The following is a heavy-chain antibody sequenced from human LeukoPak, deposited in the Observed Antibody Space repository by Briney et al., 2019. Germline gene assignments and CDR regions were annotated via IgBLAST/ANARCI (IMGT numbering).Heavy chain of an antibody. J-gene: IGHJ3*02. V-gene: IGHV3-21*01. D-gene: IGHD2-2*01. CDR2: SSSSYI. Sequence: SSSSYIYYADSVKGRFTISRDNAKNSLYLQMNSLRAEDTAVYYCARSPNIVVVPGDAFDIWGQGTMVTVSS. CDR3: ARSPNIVVVPGDAFDI.